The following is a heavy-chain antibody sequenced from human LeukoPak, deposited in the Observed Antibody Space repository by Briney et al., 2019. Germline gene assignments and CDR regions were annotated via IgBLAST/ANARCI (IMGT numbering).Heavy chain of an antibody. D-gene: IGHD4-17*01. Sequence: GGSLRLSCAASGFTFTNAWMSWVRQAPGKGLEWVSSISGSGDNTYYADSVKDRFSISRDNSKTTVSLQMNSLRAEDTAVYYCAKGRGTAVTSAANYWGQGTLVTVSS. V-gene: IGHV3-23*01. CDR1: GFTFTNAW. CDR3: AKGRGTAVTSAANY. J-gene: IGHJ4*02. CDR2: ISGSGDNT.